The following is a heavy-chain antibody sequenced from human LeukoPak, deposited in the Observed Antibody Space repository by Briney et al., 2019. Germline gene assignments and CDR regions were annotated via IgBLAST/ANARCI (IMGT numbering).Heavy chain of an antibody. D-gene: IGHD3-10*01. CDR3: TSPGSSYYYGSGSYYPFDY. J-gene: IGHJ4*02. CDR2: ISGSGGST. CDR1: GFTFSSYA. Sequence: GGSPRLSCAASGFTFSSYAMSWVRQAPGKGLEWVSAISGSGGSTYYADSVKGRFTISRDNSKNTLYLQMNSLRAEDTAVYYCTSPGSSYYYGSGSYYPFDYWGQGTLVTVSS. V-gene: IGHV3-23*01.